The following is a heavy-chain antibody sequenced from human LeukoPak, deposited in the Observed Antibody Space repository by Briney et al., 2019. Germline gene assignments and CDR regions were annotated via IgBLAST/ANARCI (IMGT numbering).Heavy chain of an antibody. V-gene: IGHV1-18*04. Sequence: GASVKVSYKASGYSFSGYAISWVRQAPGQGLEWMGWISAYSGNTNYAQMFQGRVTMTTDTSTSTAYMELRSLRSDDTAVYYCARGIIIGTTAYKYWGQGTLVAVSS. CDR3: ARGIIIGTTAYKY. J-gene: IGHJ4*02. D-gene: IGHD1-20*01. CDR2: ISAYSGNT. CDR1: GYSFSGYA.